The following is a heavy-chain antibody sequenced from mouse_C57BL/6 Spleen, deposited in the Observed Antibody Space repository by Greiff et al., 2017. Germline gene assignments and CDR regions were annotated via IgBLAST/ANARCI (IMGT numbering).Heavy chain of an antibody. Sequence: VQLQQSGAELVRPGSSVKLSCKASGYTFTSYWMHWVKQRPIQGLEWIGNIDPSDSETHYNQKFKDKATLTVDKSSSTAYMQLSSLTSEDSAVYNCAREITTGAWFAYRGQGTLVTVSA. CDR2: IDPSDSET. D-gene: IGHD1-1*01. CDR1: GYTFTSYW. CDR3: AREITTGAWFAY. J-gene: IGHJ3*01. V-gene: IGHV1-52*01.